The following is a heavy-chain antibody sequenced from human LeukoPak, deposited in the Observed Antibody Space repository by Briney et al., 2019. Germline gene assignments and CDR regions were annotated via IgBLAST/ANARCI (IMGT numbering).Heavy chain of an antibody. Sequence: GGSMTLAWIPSGLTFSNYAMHWVRQAPGEGLEWVSVITGSGSSTSYADSVKGRFTMSRDNSKNTLYLQMNSLRGDDTAVYYCAKARWSYSFDYWGQGTLVTVSS. CDR1: GLTFSNYA. CDR2: ITGSGSST. V-gene: IGHV3-23*01. CDR3: AKARWSYSFDY. J-gene: IGHJ4*02. D-gene: IGHD1-26*01.